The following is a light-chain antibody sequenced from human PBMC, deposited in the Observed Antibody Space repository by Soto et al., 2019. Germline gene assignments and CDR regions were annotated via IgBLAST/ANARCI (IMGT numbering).Light chain of an antibody. V-gene: IGKV1-27*01. J-gene: IGKJ1*01. Sequence: IQMSQSPSSLSASVVDRGTLTCLASQGISNYLAWYQQKPGKFPKLLIYAASTLQSGVPSRFSGSGSGTDFTLTISSLQPEDVATYYCQKYNSALWTFGQGTKVDIK. CDR3: QKYNSALWT. CDR1: QGISNY. CDR2: AAS.